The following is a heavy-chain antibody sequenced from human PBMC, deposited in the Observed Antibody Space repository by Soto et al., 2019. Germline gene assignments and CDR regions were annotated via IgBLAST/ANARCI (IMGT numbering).Heavy chain of an antibody. D-gene: IGHD6-13*01. CDR2: IIPIFGTA. J-gene: IGHJ6*02. Sequence: QVQLVQSGAEVKKPGSSVKVSCKASGGTFSSYAISWVRQAPGQGLEWMGGIIPIFGTANYAQKFQGRVTITADDSTSTAYMELSSLRSEDTAVYYCARVYIQQLPSYSYGMDVWGQGTTVTVSS. CDR1: GGTFSSYA. V-gene: IGHV1-69*01. CDR3: ARVYIQQLPSYSYGMDV.